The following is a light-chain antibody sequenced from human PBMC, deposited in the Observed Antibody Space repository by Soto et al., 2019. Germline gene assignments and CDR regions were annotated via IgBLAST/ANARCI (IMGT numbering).Light chain of an antibody. V-gene: IGKV3-20*01. CDR2: GAS. CDR1: QSVSSSY. Sequence: EIVLTQSPGTLSLSPGERATLSCRASQSVSSSYLAWYQQKPGQAPRLLIYGASSRATGIPDRFSGSGSGTDFNLTISSLEPEDFAVYYCQQYGSSPPKYTFGQGTKLEIK. CDR3: QQYGSSPPKYT. J-gene: IGKJ2*01.